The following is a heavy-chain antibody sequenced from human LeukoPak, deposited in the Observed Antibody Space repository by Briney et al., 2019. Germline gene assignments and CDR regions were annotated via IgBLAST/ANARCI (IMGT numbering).Heavy chain of an antibody. CDR3: ARGYCSGGSCYSKGYYYYGMGV. CDR1: GLTFSSYE. D-gene: IGHD2-15*01. CDR2: ISSSGSTI. Sequence: GGSLRLSCAASGLTFSSYEMNWVRQAPGKGLEWVSYISSSGSTIYYADSVKGRFTISRDNAKNSLYLQMNSLRAEDTAVYYCARGYCSGGSCYSKGYYYYGMGVWGQGTTVTVSS. V-gene: IGHV3-48*03. J-gene: IGHJ6*02.